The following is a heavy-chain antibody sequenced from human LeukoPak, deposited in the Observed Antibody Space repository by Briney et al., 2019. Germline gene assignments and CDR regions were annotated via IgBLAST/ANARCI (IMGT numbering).Heavy chain of an antibody. CDR2: IIPIFGTA. J-gene: IGHJ5*02. Sequence: ASVKVSCKSSGGTFSSYAIIWVRQAPGQGLEWMGGIIPIFGTANYAQKFQGRVTITADESTSTAYMELSSLRSEDTAVYYCARSEMVRGVMGNWFDPWGQGTLVTVSS. V-gene: IGHV1-69*13. CDR1: GGTFSSYA. CDR3: ARSEMVRGVMGNWFDP. D-gene: IGHD3-10*01.